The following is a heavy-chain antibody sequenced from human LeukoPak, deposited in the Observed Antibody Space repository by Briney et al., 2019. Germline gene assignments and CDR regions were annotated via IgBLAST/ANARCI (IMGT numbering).Heavy chain of an antibody. CDR1: GFTFSSYW. V-gene: IGHV3-7*01. D-gene: IGHD1-14*01. CDR2: IKQGGSEK. CDR3: ARGTTARLYYFDY. J-gene: IGHJ4*02. Sequence: GGSLRLSCAASGFTFSSYWMSWVRQAPGKGLEWVANIKQGGSEKYHVDSVKGRFTISRDNAKNSLYLQMNSLRAEDTAVYYCARGTTARLYYFDYWGQGTLVTVSS.